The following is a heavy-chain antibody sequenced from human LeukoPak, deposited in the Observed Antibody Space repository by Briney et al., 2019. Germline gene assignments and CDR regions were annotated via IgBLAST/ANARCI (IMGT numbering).Heavy chain of an antibody. J-gene: IGHJ4*02. Sequence: SGGSLRLSCAASGFTFSSYAMHWVRQAPGKGLEYVSAISGNGGSTYYANPVKGRFTISRDNSKNTLYLQMGSLRAEDMAVYYCARRGSSYGDSMDCWGQGTLVTVSS. CDR3: ARRGSSYGDSMDC. CDR2: ISGNGGST. V-gene: IGHV3-64*01. CDR1: GFTFSSYA. D-gene: IGHD4-17*01.